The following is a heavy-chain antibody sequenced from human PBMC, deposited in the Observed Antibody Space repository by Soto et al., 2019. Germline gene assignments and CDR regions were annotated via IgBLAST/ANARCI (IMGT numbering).Heavy chain of an antibody. Sequence: QVQLVQSGAEVKKPGSSVKVSCKASGGTFSSYAISWVRQAPGQGLEWMGGIIPIFGTANYAQKFQGRVTITADKSTSTAYMELSSLRSEDTAVYYCARVVFVTRYFDWLPRYNWFDPWGQGTLVTVSS. J-gene: IGHJ5*02. V-gene: IGHV1-69*06. CDR1: GGTFSSYA. D-gene: IGHD3-9*01. CDR2: IIPIFGTA. CDR3: ARVVFVTRYFDWLPRYNWFDP.